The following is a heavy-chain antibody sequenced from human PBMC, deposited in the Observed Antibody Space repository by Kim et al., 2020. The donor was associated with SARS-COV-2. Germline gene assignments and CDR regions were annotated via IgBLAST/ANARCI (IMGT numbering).Heavy chain of an antibody. J-gene: IGHJ6*02. V-gene: IGHV3-43*02. Sequence: GGSLRLSCAASGFTFDDYAMHWVRQAPGKGLEWVSLISGDGGSTYYADSVKGRFTISRDNSKNSLYLQMNSLRTEDTALYYCAKAQWLETYYYGMDVWGQGTTVTVSS. CDR2: ISGDGGST. CDR3: AKAQWLETYYYGMDV. D-gene: IGHD6-19*01. CDR1: GFTFDDYA.